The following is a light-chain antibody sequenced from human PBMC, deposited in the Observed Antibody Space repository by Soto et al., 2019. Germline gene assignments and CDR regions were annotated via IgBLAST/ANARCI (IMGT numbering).Light chain of an antibody. CDR2: EVT. CDR3: SSFASSTWV. V-gene: IGLV2-8*01. J-gene: IGLJ3*02. Sequence: QSVLTQPPSASGSPGQSVTISCTGISSDVGAYNYVSWYQQHAGKAPKLVIYEVTKRPSGVPDRFSGSKSANTASLTVSGLQAEDEADYYCSSFASSTWVFGGGTKLTVL. CDR1: SSDVGAYNY.